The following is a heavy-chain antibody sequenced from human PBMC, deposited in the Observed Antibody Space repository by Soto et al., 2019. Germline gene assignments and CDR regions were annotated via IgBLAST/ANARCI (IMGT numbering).Heavy chain of an antibody. CDR2: ISYDGSNK. Sequence: QVQPLESGGGVVQPGRSLGLSCAASGFTFSSYAMHWIRQAPGKGLESVAVISYDGSNKYYADSVKGRFTISRDNSKNTLYLQMNSLRAEDTAVYYCAREDTSGWYNWYFDLWGRGTLVTVSS. V-gene: IGHV3-30-3*01. D-gene: IGHD6-19*01. J-gene: IGHJ2*01. CDR3: AREDTSGWYNWYFDL. CDR1: GFTFSSYA.